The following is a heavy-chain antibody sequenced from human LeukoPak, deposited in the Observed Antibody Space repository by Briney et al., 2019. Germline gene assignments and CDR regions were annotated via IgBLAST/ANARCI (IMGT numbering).Heavy chain of an antibody. CDR3: ARSVPDYTRFDD. CDR2: FKTNSGQV. Sequence: GGSLRLSCVASGFTFSDYAMNWVRQAPGKGLEWVSTFKTNSGQVYHAESVRGRFTISRDNSKNTVYLQMSSLRAEDTALYYCARSVPDYTRFDDWGQGALVTVSS. V-gene: IGHV3-23*01. CDR1: GFTFSDYA. J-gene: IGHJ4*02. D-gene: IGHD4-11*01.